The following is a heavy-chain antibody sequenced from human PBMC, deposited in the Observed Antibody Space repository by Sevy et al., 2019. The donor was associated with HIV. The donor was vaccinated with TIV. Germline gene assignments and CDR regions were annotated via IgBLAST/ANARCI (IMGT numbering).Heavy chain of an antibody. CDR3: ARVEQWLVHYFDY. CDR1: GFTFSSYA. V-gene: IGHV3-30*04. CDR2: ISYDGSNK. J-gene: IGHJ4*02. Sequence: GGCLRLSCAASGFTFSSYAMHWVRQAPGKGLEWVAVISYDGSNKYYADSVKGRFTISRDNSKNTLYLQMNSLRAEDTAVYYCARVEQWLVHYFDYWGRGTLVTVSS. D-gene: IGHD6-19*01.